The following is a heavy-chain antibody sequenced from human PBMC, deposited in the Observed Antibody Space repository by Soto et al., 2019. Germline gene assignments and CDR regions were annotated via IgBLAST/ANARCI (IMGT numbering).Heavy chain of an antibody. D-gene: IGHD2-2*01. Sequence: ASVKVSCKASGYTFTSYGISWVRQAPGQGLEWMGWISAYNGNTNYAQKLQGRVTMTTDTSTSTAYMELRSLRSDDTAVYYCARSGTQDSIVVVPGYGMDVWGQGTTVTVS. CDR1: GYTFTSYG. V-gene: IGHV1-18*01. J-gene: IGHJ6*02. CDR3: ARSGTQDSIVVVPGYGMDV. CDR2: ISAYNGNT.